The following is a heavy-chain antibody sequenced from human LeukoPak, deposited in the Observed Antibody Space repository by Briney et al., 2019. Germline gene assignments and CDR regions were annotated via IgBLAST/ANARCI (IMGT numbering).Heavy chain of an antibody. J-gene: IGHJ4*02. D-gene: IGHD1-26*01. CDR2: INEDGSTT. CDR1: GFTFSSNW. CDR3: VRDLGGRSSH. Sequence: GGSLRLSCAASGFTFSSNWMHWVRQAPGKGLVWVSRINEDGSTTNYADSVKGRSTIFRDNAKNTLYLQMNSLRAEDTAVYYCVRDLGGRSSHWGQGTLVTVSS. V-gene: IGHV3-74*01.